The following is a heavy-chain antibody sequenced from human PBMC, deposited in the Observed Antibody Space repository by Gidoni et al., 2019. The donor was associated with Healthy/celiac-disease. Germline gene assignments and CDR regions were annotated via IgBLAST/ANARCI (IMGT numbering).Heavy chain of an antibody. V-gene: IGHV4-39*01. CDR1: GGSISSSSYY. D-gene: IGHD3-22*01. Sequence: QLQLQESGPGLVKPSETLSLTCTVSGGSISSSSYYWGWIRQPPGKGLEWIGSIYYSGSTYYNPSLKSRVTISVDTSKNQFSLKLSSVTAADTAVYYCARRPLQDDSSVHPPYYFDYWGQGTLVTVSS. CDR2: IYYSGST. CDR3: ARRPLQDDSSVHPPYYFDY. J-gene: IGHJ4*02.